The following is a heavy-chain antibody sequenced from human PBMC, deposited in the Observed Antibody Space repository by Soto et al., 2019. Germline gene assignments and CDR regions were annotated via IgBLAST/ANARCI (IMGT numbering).Heavy chain of an antibody. J-gene: IGHJ4*02. V-gene: IGHV3-7*01. D-gene: IGHD1-26*01. CDR1: GFTFSTYC. Sequence: EVQLVESGGGLVRPGGSLRLSCAASGFTFSTYCMSWVRQAPGKGLEWVANITQDGSEKYFVDSVKGRFTISRDNAENSLYLQMNSLRAEDTAVYYCTRGGCNSETYDCYDHWGQGTLFTVSS. CDR3: TRGGCNSETYDCYDH. CDR2: ITQDGSEK.